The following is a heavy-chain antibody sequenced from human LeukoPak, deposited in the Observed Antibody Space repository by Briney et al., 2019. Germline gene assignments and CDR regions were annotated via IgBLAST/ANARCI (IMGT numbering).Heavy chain of an antibody. CDR2: IYSGGST. J-gene: IGHJ4*02. V-gene: IGHV3-53*01. D-gene: IGHD3-3*01. Sequence: PGGSLRLSCAASGFTASSNYMSWVRQAPGKGLEWVSVIYSGGSTYYADSVKGRFTIFRDNSKNTLYLQMNSLRAEDTAVYYCARAPVGFGVVILQSDYWGQGTLVTVSS. CDR3: ARAPVGFGVVILQSDY. CDR1: GFTASSNY.